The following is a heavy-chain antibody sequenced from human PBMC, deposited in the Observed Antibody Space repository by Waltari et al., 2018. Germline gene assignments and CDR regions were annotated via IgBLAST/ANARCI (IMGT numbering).Heavy chain of an antibody. J-gene: IGHJ4*02. CDR3: ARDQRHCSGGSCPFDY. D-gene: IGHD2-15*01. CDR2: IIPILGIA. Sequence: QVQLVQSGAEVKKPGSSVKVSCKASGGTFSSYAISWVRQAPGQGLEWMGGIIPILGIANYAQKFQGRVTITADKSTSTAYMELSSLRSEDTAVYYCARDQRHCSGGSCPFDYWGQGTLVTVSS. V-gene: IGHV1-69*10. CDR1: GGTFSSYA.